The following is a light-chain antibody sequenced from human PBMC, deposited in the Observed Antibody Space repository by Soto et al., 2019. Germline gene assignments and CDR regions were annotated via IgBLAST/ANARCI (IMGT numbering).Light chain of an antibody. J-gene: IGKJ1*01. Sequence: DIQLTQSPYTLSASVGDRVSVTCLASQSISIWLAWYHQKPGKAPKLLIYGASTLESGVPSRFSGSGSGTDFTLTISSLQPDDFATYYCQQYSDSSGAFGQGTKVDIK. CDR1: QSISIW. V-gene: IGKV1-5*01. CDR2: GAS. CDR3: QQYSDSSGA.